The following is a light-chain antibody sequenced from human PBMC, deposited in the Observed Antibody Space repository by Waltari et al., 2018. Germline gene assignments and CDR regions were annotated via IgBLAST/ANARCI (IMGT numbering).Light chain of an antibody. CDR3: QQYSRWPLT. CDR2: GSS. V-gene: IGKV3-15*01. Sequence: DTVMTQYPATLSVSPGEGATLSCRASQTTSTNLAWYQQKPCQVPRLLIYGSSTSATGIPARFSGSGSGTAFTLTISCLPSEDFAVYYCQQYSRWPLTFGGGTKVEIK. J-gene: IGKJ4*01. CDR1: QTTSTN.